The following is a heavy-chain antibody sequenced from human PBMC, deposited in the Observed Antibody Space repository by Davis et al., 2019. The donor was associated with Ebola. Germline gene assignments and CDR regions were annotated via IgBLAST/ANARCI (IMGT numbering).Heavy chain of an antibody. D-gene: IGHD3-10*01. V-gene: IGHV3-74*01. CDR2: MNEDGTIT. CDR3: AKDFGGHSDF. J-gene: IGHJ4*02. Sequence: GESLKISCAASGFTLSSYWMHWVRQAPGKGLVWVSRMNEDGTITSYADSVRGRFTIFRDNAQNTLYLQMNNLGPEDTAIYYCAKDFGGHSDFWGQGTLFTVSS. CDR1: GFTLSSYW.